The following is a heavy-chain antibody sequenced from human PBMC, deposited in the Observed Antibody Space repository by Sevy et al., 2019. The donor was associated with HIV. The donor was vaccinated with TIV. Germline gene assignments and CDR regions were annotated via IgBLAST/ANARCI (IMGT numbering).Heavy chain of an antibody. CDR2: IRGGEGST. Sequence: GGSLRLSCAASGFSFVTYAMSWVRQPPGKGLEWVSAIRGGEGSTYYADSVKGRFNISRDSSKNTLYLQVNSMRAEDTDVDYCAKDVYDSGGYWPMGAFDIWGQGTMVTVSS. CDR1: GFSFVTYA. J-gene: IGHJ3*02. CDR3: AKDVYDSGGYWPMGAFDI. D-gene: IGHD3-22*01. V-gene: IGHV3-23*01.